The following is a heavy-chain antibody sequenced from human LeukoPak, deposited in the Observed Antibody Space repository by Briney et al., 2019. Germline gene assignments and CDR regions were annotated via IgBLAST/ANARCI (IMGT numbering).Heavy chain of an antibody. Sequence: ASVKVSCKASGYTFTGYYMHWVRQAPGQGLEWMGWINPSGGSTSYAQKFQGRVTMTRDTSTSTVYMELSSLRSEDTAVYYCARGSETTYFVVGRNWFDPWGQGTLVTVSS. V-gene: IGHV1-46*01. CDR1: GYTFTGYY. J-gene: IGHJ5*02. CDR2: INPSGGST. D-gene: IGHD3-9*01. CDR3: ARGSETTYFVVGRNWFDP.